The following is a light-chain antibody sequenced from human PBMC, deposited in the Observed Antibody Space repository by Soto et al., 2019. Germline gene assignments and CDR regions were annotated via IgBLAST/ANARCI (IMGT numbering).Light chain of an antibody. V-gene: IGLV2-14*01. J-gene: IGLJ1*01. CDR3: SSKTSSSSPFV. CDR1: TSDFGAYNY. CDR2: EVS. Sequence: QSVLTQPASVSGSPGQWITISCTGSTSDFGAYNYVSWYKHHPGQAPQLMIYEVSNRPSGVSNRFSGSKSGNTASLTISGLQADDEGDYYCSSKTSSSSPFVFGTGTKVTVL.